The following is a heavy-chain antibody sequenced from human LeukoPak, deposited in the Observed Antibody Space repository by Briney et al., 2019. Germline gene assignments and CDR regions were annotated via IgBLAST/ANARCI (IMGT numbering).Heavy chain of an antibody. V-gene: IGHV4-61*02. Sequence: SLTLSLTCTVSGGSISSGSYYWSWIRQPAGKGLEWIGRIYTSGSTNYNPSLKSRVTISVDTSKNQFSLKLSSVTAADTAVYYCARDSTPVLRFLEWLPAYYYYYGMDVWGQGTTVTVSS. CDR1: GGSISSGSYY. D-gene: IGHD3-3*01. J-gene: IGHJ6*02. CDR2: IYTSGST. CDR3: ARDSTPVLRFLEWLPAYYYYYGMDV.